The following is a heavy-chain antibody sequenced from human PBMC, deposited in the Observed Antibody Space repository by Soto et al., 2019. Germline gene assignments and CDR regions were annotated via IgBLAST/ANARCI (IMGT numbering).Heavy chain of an antibody. CDR2: INPNSGGT. V-gene: IGHV1-2*04. Sequence: VASMKVSCKASGYTFTGYYMHWVRQAPGQGLEWIGWINPNSGGTNYAQKFQGWVTMTRDTSISTAYMELSRLRSDDTAVYYFAVEIAAAAPDRRYYYYGMDVWGQGTTVTVSS. CDR1: GYTFTGYY. D-gene: IGHD6-13*01. J-gene: IGHJ6*02. CDR3: AVEIAAAAPDRRYYYYGMDV.